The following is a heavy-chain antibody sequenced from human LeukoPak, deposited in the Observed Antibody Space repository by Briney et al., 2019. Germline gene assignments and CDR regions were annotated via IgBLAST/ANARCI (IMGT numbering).Heavy chain of an antibody. V-gene: IGHV3-23*01. CDR1: GFTFSNYA. J-gene: IGHJ4*02. D-gene: IGHD3-9*01. CDR3: AKWGDYDVLTGYYDSDY. CDR2: VSGRDTST. Sequence: GGSLRLSCAASGFTFSNYAVSWVRQAPGKGLEWVSAVSGRDTSTYYTDSVKGRFTISRDNSTNTLYLQMNSLSAEDTAIYYCAKWGDYDVLTGYYDSDYWGQGTLVTVSS.